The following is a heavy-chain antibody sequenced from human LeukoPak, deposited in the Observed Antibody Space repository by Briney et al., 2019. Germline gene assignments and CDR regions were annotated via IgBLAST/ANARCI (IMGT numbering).Heavy chain of an antibody. J-gene: IGHJ6*03. CDR2: ISSSSSYI. V-gene: IGHV3-21*01. CDR1: GFTFSSYS. CDR3: AREAVIRFPPPAGGYYYYYYMDV. D-gene: IGHD3-3*01. Sequence: GGSLRLSCAASGFTFSSYSMNWVRQAPGKGLEWVSSISSSSSYIYYTDSVTGRFTISRDNAKNSLYLQMNSLRAEDTAVYYCAREAVIRFPPPAGGYYYYYYMDVWGKGTTVTVSS.